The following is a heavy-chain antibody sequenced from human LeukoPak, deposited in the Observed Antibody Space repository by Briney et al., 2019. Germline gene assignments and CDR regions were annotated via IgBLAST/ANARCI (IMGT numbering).Heavy chain of an antibody. V-gene: IGHV3-21*01. Sequence: GGSLRLSCAASGFTLSSYTMNWVRQAPGKGLEWVSSFSSSGRYIYYVDSVKGRFTISRGNAKNSLYLQMNSLRAEDTAVYYCARGGPGRSLTIVPERTKYYMDVWGKGATVTVSS. CDR3: ARGGPGRSLTIVPERTKYYMDV. CDR1: GFTLSSYT. J-gene: IGHJ6*03. CDR2: FSSSGRYI. D-gene: IGHD1-26*01.